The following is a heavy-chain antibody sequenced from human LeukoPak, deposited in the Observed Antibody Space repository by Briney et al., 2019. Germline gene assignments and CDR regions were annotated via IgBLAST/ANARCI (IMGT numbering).Heavy chain of an antibody. CDR3: ARVGQWELLGFDY. CDR2: IYYSGST. J-gene: IGHJ4*02. D-gene: IGHD1-26*01. Sequence: SETLSLTCTVSGGSISSSSYYWGWIRQPPGKGLECIGSIYYSGSTYYNPSLKGRVTISVDTSKNQFSLKLSSVTAADTAVYYCARVGQWELLGFDYWGQGTLVTVS. V-gene: IGHV4-39*07. CDR1: GGSISSSSYY.